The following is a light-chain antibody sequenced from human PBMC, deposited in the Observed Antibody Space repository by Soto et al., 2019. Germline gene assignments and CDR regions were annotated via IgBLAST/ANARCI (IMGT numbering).Light chain of an antibody. CDR1: QSVDNY. CDR2: DVF. Sequence: EIVLTQSPATLSLSPGERATLSCRASQSVDNYLAWYQQKPGQAPRLLIFDVFSRATGIQPRFSGSGSGTDFTLTISRLEPEDFAVYYCQQRRNWPLTFGGGNKVEIK. CDR3: QQRRNWPLT. J-gene: IGKJ4*01. V-gene: IGKV3-11*01.